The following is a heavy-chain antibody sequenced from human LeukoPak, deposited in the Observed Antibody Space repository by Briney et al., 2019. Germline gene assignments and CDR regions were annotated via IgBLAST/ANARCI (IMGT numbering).Heavy chain of an antibody. Sequence: ATVKVSCKASGYTFTSYGISWVRQAPGQGLEWMGWISAYNGNTNYAQKLQGRVTMTTDTSTSTAYMELRSLRSDDTAVYYCARVIEWELLRVGWFDPWGQGTLVTVSS. V-gene: IGHV1-18*01. D-gene: IGHD1-26*01. CDR2: ISAYNGNT. J-gene: IGHJ5*02. CDR1: GYTFTSYG. CDR3: ARVIEWELLRVGWFDP.